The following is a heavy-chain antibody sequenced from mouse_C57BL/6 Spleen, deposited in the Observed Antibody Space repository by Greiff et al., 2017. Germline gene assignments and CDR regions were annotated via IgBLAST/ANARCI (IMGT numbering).Heavy chain of an antibody. J-gene: IGHJ4*01. V-gene: IGHV5-16*01. CDR3: AGECGSSSFFAMGD. Sequence: EVKLVESEGGLVQPGSSMKLSCTASGFTFSDYYMAWVRQVPEKGLEWVANINYDGSSTYYLDSLKSRFTISIDKAKNILYLQMLSRKTEDTATYDCAGECGSSSFFAMGDWGQGASVTFSS. D-gene: IGHD1-1*01. CDR1: GFTFSDYY. CDR2: INYDGSST.